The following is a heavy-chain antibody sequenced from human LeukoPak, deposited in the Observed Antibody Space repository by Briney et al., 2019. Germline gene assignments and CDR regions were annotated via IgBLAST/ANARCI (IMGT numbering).Heavy chain of an antibody. D-gene: IGHD6-13*01. J-gene: IGHJ4*02. Sequence: PGMSLRLSCAASGFTFSRNAMHWVRQAPGKGLEWVAVISYDGSNKYYADSVKGRFTISRDNSKNTLYLQMNSLRAEGTAVYYCARDRVAAAGTFDYWGQGTLVSVSS. CDR3: ARDRVAAAGTFDY. V-gene: IGHV3-30*04. CDR2: ISYDGSNK. CDR1: GFTFSRNA.